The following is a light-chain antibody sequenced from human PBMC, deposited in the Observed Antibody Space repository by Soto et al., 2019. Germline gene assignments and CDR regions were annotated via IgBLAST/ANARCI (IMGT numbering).Light chain of an antibody. J-gene: IGKJ4*01. CDR1: QDISSY. CDR2: AAS. V-gene: IGKV1-9*01. CDR3: QQLRSYPST. Sequence: IQVTQSPSSLSASVGDRVTITCRASQDISSYLAWYQQKPGKAPTLLIYAASTLQSGLPSRFSGSGFGSDFTLTISSLQAEDFASYYCQQLRSYPSTFGGGTKVDIK.